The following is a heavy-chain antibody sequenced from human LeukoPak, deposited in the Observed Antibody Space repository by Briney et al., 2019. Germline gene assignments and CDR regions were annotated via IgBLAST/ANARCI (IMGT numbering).Heavy chain of an antibody. CDR3: ARYYCRSTSCLHLDY. J-gene: IGHJ4*02. Sequence: SETLSLTCTVSGGSISRNYWSWVRQPPGKGLEWIGYIYYSGSTNYNPSLKSRVTLSVDTSKNQFSLKLSSVTAADTAVYYCARYYCRSTSCLHLDYWGQGTLVSVSS. V-gene: IGHV4-59*01. CDR1: GGSISRNY. D-gene: IGHD2-2*01. CDR2: IYYSGST.